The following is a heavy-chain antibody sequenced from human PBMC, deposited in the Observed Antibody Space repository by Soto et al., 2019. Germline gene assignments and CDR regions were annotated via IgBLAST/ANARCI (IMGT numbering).Heavy chain of an antibody. CDR2: IYYSGST. D-gene: IGHD4-4*01. V-gene: IGHV4-31*03. CDR3: ARVGMTTVTTGWYWFDP. J-gene: IGHJ5*02. CDR1: GGSISSGGYY. Sequence: SETLSLTCTVSGGSISSGGYYWSWIRQHPGKGLEWIGYIYYSGSTYYNPSLKSRVTISVDTSKSQFSLKLSSVTAADTAVYYCARVGMTTVTTGWYWFDPWGQGTLVTVSS.